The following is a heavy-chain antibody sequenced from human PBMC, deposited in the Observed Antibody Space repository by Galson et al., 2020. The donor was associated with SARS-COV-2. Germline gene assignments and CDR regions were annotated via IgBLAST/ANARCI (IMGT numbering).Heavy chain of an antibody. CDR2: VYASGNT. CDR1: GAHISNSSYY. CDR3: AKDFYFDI. Sequence: SETLSLTCTVSGAHISNSSYYWSWLRQPAGKALEWIGRVYASGNTEYNPSLKSRVTISLDTSKNQFSLRLSSVTAPDTAVYYCAKDFYFDIWGRGILVTVSS. V-gene: IGHV4-61*02. J-gene: IGHJ2*01.